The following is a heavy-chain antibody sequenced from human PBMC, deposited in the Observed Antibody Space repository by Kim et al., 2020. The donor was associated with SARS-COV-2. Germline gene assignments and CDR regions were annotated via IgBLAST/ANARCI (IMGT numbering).Heavy chain of an antibody. Sequence: SETLSLTCTVSGGSISSYYWSWIRQPPGKGLEWIGYIYYSGSTNYNPSLKSRVTISVDTSKNQFSLKLSSVTAADTAVYYCARAQWLAPRVYYYYYGMDVWGQGTTVTVSS. V-gene: IGHV4-59*01. CDR2: IYYSGST. J-gene: IGHJ6*02. CDR3: ARAQWLAPRVYYYYYGMDV. D-gene: IGHD6-19*01. CDR1: GGSISSYY.